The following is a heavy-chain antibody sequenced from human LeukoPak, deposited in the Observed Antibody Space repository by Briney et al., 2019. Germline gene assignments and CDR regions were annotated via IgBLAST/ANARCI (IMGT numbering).Heavy chain of an antibody. CDR1: GYTFTSYA. CDR2: INTNTGNP. CDR3: ARGAMVRGVIHKKGLSY. V-gene: IGHV7-4-1*02. J-gene: IGHJ4*02. Sequence: GASVKVSCKASGYTFTSYAMNWVRQAPGQGLEWMGWINTNTGNPTYAQGFTGRFVFSLDTSVSTAYLQISSLKAEDTAVYYCARGAMVRGVIHKKGLSYWGQGTLVTVSS. D-gene: IGHD3-10*01.